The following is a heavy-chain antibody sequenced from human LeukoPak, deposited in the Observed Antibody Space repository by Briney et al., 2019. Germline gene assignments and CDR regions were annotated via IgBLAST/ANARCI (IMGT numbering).Heavy chain of an antibody. J-gene: IGHJ4*02. D-gene: IGHD5-12*01. CDR2: IYHSGST. CDR3: ARGLEWLRLPYFDY. CDR1: GGSISSGGYY. V-gene: IGHV4-30-2*01. Sequence: SQTLSLTCTVSGGSISSGGYYWSWIRQPPGKGLEWIGYIYHSGSTYYNPSLKSRVTISVDRSKNQFSLKLSSVTAADTAVYYCARGLEWLRLPYFDYWGQGTLVTVSS.